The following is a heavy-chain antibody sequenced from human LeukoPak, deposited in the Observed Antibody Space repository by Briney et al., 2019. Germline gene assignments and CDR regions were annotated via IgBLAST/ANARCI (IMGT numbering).Heavy chain of an antibody. J-gene: IGHJ4*02. Sequence: SETLSLTCNVSGDSVSSTSYYWGWIRQPPGKGLEWIGNVYYSGSTYYNPSLKSRVTISVDTSKNQFSLELSSVTAADTAMYYCARQELGLLTDYWGQGTLVTVSS. D-gene: IGHD3/OR15-3a*01. CDR3: ARQELGLLTDY. CDR1: GDSVSSTSYY. CDR2: VYYSGST. V-gene: IGHV4-39*01.